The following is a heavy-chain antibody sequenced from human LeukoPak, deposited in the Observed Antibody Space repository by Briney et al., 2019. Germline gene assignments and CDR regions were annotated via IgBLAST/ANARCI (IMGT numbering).Heavy chain of an antibody. D-gene: IGHD3-10*01. CDR1: GYTFTSYC. CDR2: INPSGGST. J-gene: IGHJ5*02. CDR3: ARDPRYGSGQTWFDP. Sequence: GASVKVSCKASGYTFTSYCMHWVRQAPGQGLEWMGIINPSGGSTNYAQKLQDRVTMTRDTSTSTVYMELSSLRSEDTAVYYCARDPRYGSGQTWFDPWGQGTLVTVSS. V-gene: IGHV1-46*01.